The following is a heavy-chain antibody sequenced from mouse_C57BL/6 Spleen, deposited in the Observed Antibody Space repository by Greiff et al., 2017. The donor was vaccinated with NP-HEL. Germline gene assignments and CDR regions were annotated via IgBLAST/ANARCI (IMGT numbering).Heavy chain of an antibody. V-gene: IGHV2-3*01. J-gene: IGHJ2*01. CDR1: GFSLTSYG. CDR3: ATYYNGSGGYYFDY. Sequence: VQLVESGPGLVAPSQCLSITCTVSGFSLTSYGVSWVRQTPGKGLEWVGVIWGEGSTNYHSALISRLSISKDNSKSQVFLKLNSLQTDDTATYYCATYYNGSGGYYFDYWGQGTTLTVSS. CDR2: IWGEGST. D-gene: IGHD1-1*01.